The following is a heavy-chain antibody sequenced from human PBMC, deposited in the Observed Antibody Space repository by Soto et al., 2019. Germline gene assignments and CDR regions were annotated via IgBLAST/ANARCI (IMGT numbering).Heavy chain of an antibody. V-gene: IGHV3-11*01. Sequence: QVQLVESGGGLVKPGGSLRLSCAASGFTFSDYYMSWIRQAPGKGLEWVSYISSSGSTIYYADSVKGRFTISRDNAKNSMYLQMNGLRAEDTAVYYCARVGELLFSFSSNGVWFDPWGQGTLVTVSS. CDR1: GFTFSDYY. D-gene: IGHD3-10*01. CDR3: ARVGELLFSFSSNGVWFDP. J-gene: IGHJ5*02. CDR2: ISSSGSTI.